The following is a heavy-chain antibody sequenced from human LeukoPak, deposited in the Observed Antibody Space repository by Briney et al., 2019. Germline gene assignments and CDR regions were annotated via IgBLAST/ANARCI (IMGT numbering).Heavy chain of an antibody. Sequence: PSETLSLTCAVYGGSFSGYYWSWIRQPPGKGLEWIGEINHSGSTNYNPSLKSRVTISVDTSKNQFSLKLSSVTAADTAVYYCARRYVLLWFGGFDYWGQGTLVTVSS. CDR2: INHSGST. V-gene: IGHV4-34*01. CDR3: ARRYVLLWFGGFDY. CDR1: GGSFSGYY. J-gene: IGHJ4*02. D-gene: IGHD3-10*01.